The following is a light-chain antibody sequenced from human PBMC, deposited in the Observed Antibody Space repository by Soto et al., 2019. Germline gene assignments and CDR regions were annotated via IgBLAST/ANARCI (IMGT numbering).Light chain of an antibody. J-gene: IGLJ1*01. CDR2: GNN. Sequence: QLVLTQPPSVSGAPGQRVTISCTGSSSNIGAGYDVHWYQRLPGTAPKVLIYGNNNRPSGVPDRFSGSKSGTSASLAITGLQAEDEADYYCQSYDSSLSGSYVFGTGNKLTVL. CDR3: QSYDSSLSGSYV. V-gene: IGLV1-40*01. CDR1: SSNIGAGYD.